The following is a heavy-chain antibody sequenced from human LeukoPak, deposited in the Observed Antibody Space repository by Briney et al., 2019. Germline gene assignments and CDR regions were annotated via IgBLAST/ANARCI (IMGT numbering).Heavy chain of an antibody. CDR1: GFTFDDYT. CDR2: INWDGGNT. V-gene: IGHV3-43*01. CDR3: AKDMSGYSGLDY. Sequence: PGGSLRLSCAASGFTFDDYTMHWVRQAPGKGLEWVSLINWDGGNTYYADSVKGRFTISSDNSKNSLYLQMNSLRTEDTALYYCAKDMSGYSGLDYWGQGTLVTVSS. D-gene: IGHD5-12*01. J-gene: IGHJ4*02.